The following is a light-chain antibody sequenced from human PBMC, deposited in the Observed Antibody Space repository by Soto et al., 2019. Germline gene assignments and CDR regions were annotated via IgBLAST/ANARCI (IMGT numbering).Light chain of an antibody. V-gene: IGKV4-1*01. CDR1: QSVLYSSNNKNY. CDR2: WAS. CDR3: QHYNSYSEA. Sequence: DIVMTQSPDSLAVSLGERATINCKSSQSVLYSSNNKNYLAWYQQKPGQPPKLVIYWASTRESGVPDRFSGSGSGTEFTLTISSLQPDDFATYYCQHYNSYSEAFGQGTKVDIK. J-gene: IGKJ1*01.